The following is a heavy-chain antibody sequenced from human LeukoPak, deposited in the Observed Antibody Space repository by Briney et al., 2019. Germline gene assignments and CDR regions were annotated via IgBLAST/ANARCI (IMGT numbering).Heavy chain of an antibody. Sequence: GGSLRLSCAASGFTFSSYWMSWVRQAPGKGLEWVANIKQDGSEKYYVDSVKGRFTISRDNAKNSLYLQMNSLRAEDTAVYYCARGMEYYDFWSGYYFGYWGQGTLVTVSS. D-gene: IGHD3-3*01. J-gene: IGHJ4*02. CDR3: ARGMEYYDFWSGYYFGY. CDR1: GFTFSSYW. V-gene: IGHV3-7*01. CDR2: IKQDGSEK.